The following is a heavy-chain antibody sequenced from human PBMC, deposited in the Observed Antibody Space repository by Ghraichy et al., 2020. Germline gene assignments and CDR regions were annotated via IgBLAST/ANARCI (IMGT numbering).Heavy chain of an antibody. CDR2: IKPDGRET. CDR1: GFTFSNYW. D-gene: IGHD3-16*01. V-gene: IGHV3-7*01. CDR3: TRGGTREFDY. Sequence: LSLTCAASGFTFSNYWMAWARQAPGKGLDWVANIKPDGRETYYVDSVKGRFTISRDNAKNSLYLPMSSLRAEDTAVYYCTRGGTREFDYWGQGTLVTVS. J-gene: IGHJ4*02.